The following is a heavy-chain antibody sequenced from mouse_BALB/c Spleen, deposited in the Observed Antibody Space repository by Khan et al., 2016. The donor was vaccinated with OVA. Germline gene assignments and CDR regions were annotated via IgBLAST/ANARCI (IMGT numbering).Heavy chain of an antibody. D-gene: IGHD1-1*01. J-gene: IGHJ2*01. Sequence: EVQLEESGPELVKPGASVKISCKASGYYFNGYFMNWVMQSHGKSLEWIGRINPHIGETFYNQKFKDKATLTVDESSSTAHMELRSLASEDSAVYYCARIYRSDFDYWGQGTTLTVSS. CDR2: INPHIGET. CDR3: ARIYRSDFDY. V-gene: IGHV1-20*02. CDR1: GYYFNGYF.